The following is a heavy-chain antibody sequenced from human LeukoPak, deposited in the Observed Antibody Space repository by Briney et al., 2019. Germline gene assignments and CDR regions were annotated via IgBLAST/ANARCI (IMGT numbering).Heavy chain of an antibody. CDR2: INHSGST. D-gene: IGHD2-2*01. J-gene: IGHJ4*02. CDR1: GGSFSGYY. CDR3: AAMDY. V-gene: IGHV4-34*01. Sequence: SETLSLTCAVYGGSFSGYYWSWIRQPPGKGLEWIGEINHSGSTNYNPSLKSRVTISIDTSKKQFSLKVNSVTAADTAVYYCAAMDYWGQGTLVTVSS.